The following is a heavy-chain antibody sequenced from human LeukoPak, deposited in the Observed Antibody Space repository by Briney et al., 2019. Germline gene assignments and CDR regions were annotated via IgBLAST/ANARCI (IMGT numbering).Heavy chain of an antibody. CDR3: ARLRYSDY. CDR2: IKQDGSEK. J-gene: IGHJ4*02. V-gene: IGHV3-7*03. D-gene: IGHD2-21*01. Sequence: GSLRLSCVASGFSFGSNWMSWVRQAPGKGLEWVANIKQDGSEKNYVDSVEGRFTISRGNAKNSLYLQMNSLRAEDTAVYYCARLRYSDYWGQGTLVTVSS. CDR1: GFSFGSNW.